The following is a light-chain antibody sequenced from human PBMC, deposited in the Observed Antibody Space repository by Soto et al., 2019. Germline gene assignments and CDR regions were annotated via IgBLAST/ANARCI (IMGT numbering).Light chain of an antibody. Sequence: EIVLRQSPATLSLSPGERATLSCRASQSVSNYLAWYQQKPGQAPRLFIYDASNRATGIPAXFSGXGSXXXXXXXXXXXEPEDFAVYYCQQRYNWPLTFGGGTKVEIK. CDR3: QQRYNWPLT. CDR2: DAS. J-gene: IGKJ4*01. V-gene: IGKV3-11*01. CDR1: QSVSNY.